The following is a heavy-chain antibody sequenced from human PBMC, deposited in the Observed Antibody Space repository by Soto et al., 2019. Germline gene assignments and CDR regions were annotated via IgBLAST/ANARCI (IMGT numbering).Heavy chain of an antibody. V-gene: IGHV4-39*01. J-gene: IGHJ4*01. CDR1: GGSISSSSYY. D-gene: IGHD3-16*01. CDR2: IYYSGST. Sequence: SETLSLTCTVSGGSISSSSYYWGWIRQPPGKGLEWIGSIYYSGSTYYNPSLKSRVTISVDTSKNQFSLKLSSVTAADTAVYYRAGRGGVSAAILGYWGQGTPVTVPS. CDR3: AGRGGVSAAILGY.